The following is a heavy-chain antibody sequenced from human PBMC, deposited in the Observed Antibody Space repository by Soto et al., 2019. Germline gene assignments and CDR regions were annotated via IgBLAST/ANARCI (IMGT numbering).Heavy chain of an antibody. D-gene: IGHD3-22*01. Sequence: QPGGSLRLSCAASGFTLSRYNMNWVRQAPGKGLEWVSYISSSSSTINYADSVKGRFTISRDNAKNSLYLQMNSLRAEDTAVYYCAREYYYDNSGYDYWGQGA. J-gene: IGHJ4*02. CDR3: AREYYYDNSGYDY. CDR2: ISSSSSTI. CDR1: GFTLSRYN. V-gene: IGHV3-48*01.